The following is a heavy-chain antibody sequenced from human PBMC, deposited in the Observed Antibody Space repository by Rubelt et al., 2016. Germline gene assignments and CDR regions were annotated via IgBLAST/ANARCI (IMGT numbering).Heavy chain of an antibody. J-gene: IGHJ6*02. D-gene: IGHD2-8*01. CDR3: ARERKTNDYYGMDV. CDR1: GGSISSYY. V-gene: IGHV4-59*12. Sequence: QVQLQESGPGLVKPSETLSLTCTVSGGSISSYYWSWIRKPPGKGLEWIGYIYYSGSTNYNPSLKSRVTISVDTSKNQFSLKLSSVTAADTAVYYCARERKTNDYYGMDVWGQGTTVTVSS. CDR2: IYYSGST.